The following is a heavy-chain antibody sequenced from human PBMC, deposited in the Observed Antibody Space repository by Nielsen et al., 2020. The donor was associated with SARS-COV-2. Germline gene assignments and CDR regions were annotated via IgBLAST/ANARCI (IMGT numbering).Heavy chain of an antibody. D-gene: IGHD4/OR15-4a*01. CDR1: GFTVSDSW. CDR3: VLTTHFFDF. CDR2: IKSDGSEK. Sequence: GSLRLSCAASGFTVSDSWMSWVRQAPGGGLEWVANIKSDGSEKFYLDSVKGRFTISRDNAKNSLYLQLSSLRVEDTALYYCVLTTHFFDFWGQGTLVTVSS. V-gene: IGHV3-7*05. J-gene: IGHJ4*02.